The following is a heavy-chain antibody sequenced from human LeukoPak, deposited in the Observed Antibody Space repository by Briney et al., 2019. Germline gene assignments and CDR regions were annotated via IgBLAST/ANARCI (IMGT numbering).Heavy chain of an antibody. J-gene: IGHJ4*02. D-gene: IGHD4-23*01. CDR2: ISWNSGSI. CDR1: GFTFDDYA. Sequence: GGSLRLSCAASGFTFDDYAMHWLRQAPGKGLEWVSGISWNSGSIGYADSVKGRFSISRDNAKNSLSLQMNSLRAEDMALYYCAKGNSGNYGGNSVFDYWGQGTLVTVSS. CDR3: AKGNSGNYGGNSVFDY. V-gene: IGHV3-9*03.